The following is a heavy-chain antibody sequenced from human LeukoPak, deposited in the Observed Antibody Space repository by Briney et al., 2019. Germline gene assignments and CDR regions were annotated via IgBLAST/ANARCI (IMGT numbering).Heavy chain of an antibody. V-gene: IGHV3-23*01. Sequence: GGSLRLSCEASGFTFSSYSMNWVRQAPGKGLEWVSTITDSGDTTYSADSVKGRFTISRDNSKNTLYLQMNSLRAEDTAIYYCAKDGALSTSWYFYCDYWGQGTLVTVSS. CDR2: ITDSGDTT. CDR3: AKDGALSTSWYFYCDY. CDR1: GFTFSSYS. D-gene: IGHD2-2*01. J-gene: IGHJ4*02.